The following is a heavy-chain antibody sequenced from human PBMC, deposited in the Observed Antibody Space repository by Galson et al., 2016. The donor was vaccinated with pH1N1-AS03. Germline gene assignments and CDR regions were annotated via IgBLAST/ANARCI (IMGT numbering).Heavy chain of an antibody. V-gene: IGHV5-51*01. J-gene: IGHJ3*01. CDR2: IYPGDSET. CDR1: GYTFTKYW. D-gene: IGHD1-14*01. CDR3: ARQPAEITTINYAFDL. Sequence: QSGAEVKKPGESLKISCKGSGYTFTKYWIGWVRQMPGKGLEWMGIIYPGDSETRYRPSFQGHVTISADKSISTAYLQWSSLKASDTAMYYCARQPAEITTINYAFDLWGHGTMVTVSS.